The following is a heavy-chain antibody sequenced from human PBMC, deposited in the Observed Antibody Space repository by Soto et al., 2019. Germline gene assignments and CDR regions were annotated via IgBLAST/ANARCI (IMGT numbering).Heavy chain of an antibody. D-gene: IGHD5-18*01. CDR2: ISHDGANK. Sequence: QVQLVESGGGVAQPGRSLSLSCAASGFTFSSFAMHWVRQAPGKGLEWVAIISHDGANKFYADSVKGRFTISRDNSKNTLYLQMNSLRAEDTAVYYCARIDRIQLFWRYFDHWGRGTLVTVSS. V-gene: IGHV3-30-3*01. J-gene: IGHJ2*01. CDR3: ARIDRIQLFWRYFDH. CDR1: GFTFSSFA.